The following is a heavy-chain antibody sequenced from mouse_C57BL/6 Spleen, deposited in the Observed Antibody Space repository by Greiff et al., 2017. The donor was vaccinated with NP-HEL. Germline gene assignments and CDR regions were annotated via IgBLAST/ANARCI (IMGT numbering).Heavy chain of an antibody. CDR2: ISSGGSYT. D-gene: IGHD3-3*01. CDR1: GFTFSSYG. J-gene: IGHJ3*01. V-gene: IGHV5-6*01. Sequence: EVMLVESGGDLVKPGGSLKLSCAASGFTFSSYGMSWVRQTPDKRLEWVATISSGGSYTYYPDSVKGRFTISRDNAKNTLYLQMSSLKSEDTAMYYCARHDGGTSWFAYWGQGTLVTVSA. CDR3: ARHDGGTSWFAY.